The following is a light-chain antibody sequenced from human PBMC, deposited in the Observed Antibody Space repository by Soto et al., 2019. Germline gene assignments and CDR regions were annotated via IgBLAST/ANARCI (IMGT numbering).Light chain of an antibody. CDR3: QQLNSYPQT. CDR2: AAS. CDR1: QGISSY. Sequence: DIQWTQSPSFLSASVGDRVTITCRASQGISSYLAWYHQKPGKAPKLLIYAASTLQSGVPSRFSGSGSGTEFTLTISSLQPEDFATYYCQQLNSYPQTFGPGTKVDIK. J-gene: IGKJ3*01. V-gene: IGKV1-9*01.